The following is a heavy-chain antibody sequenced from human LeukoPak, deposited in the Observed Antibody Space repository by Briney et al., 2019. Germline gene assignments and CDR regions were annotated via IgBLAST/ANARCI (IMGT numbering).Heavy chain of an antibody. V-gene: IGHV3-23*01. J-gene: IGHJ4*02. Sequence: GGSLRLSCAASGFTFSTYGMTWVRQAPGKGLEWVSSISGSGGSTYYADSVKGRVTVSRDNSKSTLFLQMNSLRAEDTALYYCAKDMENGYDILTGFYDYWGQGTLVTVSS. D-gene: IGHD3-9*01. CDR3: AKDMENGYDILTGFYDY. CDR1: GFTFSTYG. CDR2: ISGSGGST.